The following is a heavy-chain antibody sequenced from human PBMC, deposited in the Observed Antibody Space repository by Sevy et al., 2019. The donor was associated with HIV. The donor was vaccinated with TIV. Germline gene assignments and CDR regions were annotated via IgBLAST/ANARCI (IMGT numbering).Heavy chain of an antibody. CDR1: GLTFDDYT. J-gene: IGHJ5*02. V-gene: IGHV3-43*01. Sequence: GGSLRLSCAASGLTFDDYTMHWVRQAPGKGLEWVSLISWDGGSTYYADSVKGRFTISRDNSKNSLYLQMNSLRTEDTALYYCSKDRQWLAHNWFDPWGQGTLVTVSS. CDR3: SKDRQWLAHNWFDP. CDR2: ISWDGGST. D-gene: IGHD6-19*01.